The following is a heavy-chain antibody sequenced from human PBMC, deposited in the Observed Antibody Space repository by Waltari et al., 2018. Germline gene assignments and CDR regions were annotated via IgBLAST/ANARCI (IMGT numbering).Heavy chain of an antibody. CDR1: GGTFSSYA. CDR3: ARGRSVWFGEGDYYYYYYMDV. J-gene: IGHJ6*03. D-gene: IGHD3-10*01. Sequence: QVQLVQSGAEVKKPGSSVKVSCKASGGTFSSYAISWVRQAPGQGLEWMGGIIPIFGTANYAQKCQGRVTITADKSTSTAYMELSSLRSEDTAVYYCARGRSVWFGEGDYYYYYYMDVWGKGTTVTVSS. V-gene: IGHV1-69*14. CDR2: IIPIFGTA.